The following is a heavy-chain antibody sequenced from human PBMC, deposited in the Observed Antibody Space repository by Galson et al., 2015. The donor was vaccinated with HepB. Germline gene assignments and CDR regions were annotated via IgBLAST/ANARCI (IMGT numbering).Heavy chain of an antibody. V-gene: IGHV3-48*02. Sequence: SLRLSCAASGFTFSSYSMNWVRQAPGKGLEWISDISSSSSTIYYADSVKGRFTISRDNAKNSLYLQMNSLRDEDTAVYYCARDPSTSYYYYYAMDVWGQGTTVTVSS. CDR3: ARDPSTSYYYYYAMDV. D-gene: IGHD1-1*01. CDR2: ISSSSSTI. J-gene: IGHJ6*02. CDR1: GFTFSSYS.